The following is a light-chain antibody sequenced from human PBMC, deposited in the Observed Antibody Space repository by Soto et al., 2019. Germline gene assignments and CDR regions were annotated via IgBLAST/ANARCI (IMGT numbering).Light chain of an antibody. V-gene: IGKV4-1*01. CDR3: QQYHSAPYT. CDR2: WAS. Sequence: DIVLTQSPDSLAVSLGETATINCKSSQSVFDSSNNKNYLAWFQQKPGQPPKLLIYWASSRESGVPDRFSGSGSGTDFTLTISSLLAEDVAVFYCQQYHSAPYTFGQGTKVEIK. CDR1: QSVFDSSNNKNY. J-gene: IGKJ2*01.